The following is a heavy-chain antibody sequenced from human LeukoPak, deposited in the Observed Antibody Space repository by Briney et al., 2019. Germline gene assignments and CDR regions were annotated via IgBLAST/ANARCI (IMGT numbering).Heavy chain of an antibody. Sequence: GGSLRLSCAASGFTFSSYWMTWVRQAPGKGLEWVANIKQDGSDKYYVDSVKGRFTISRDNAKNSLNLQMNSLRAEDTAVYYCARVTEAALFDYWGQGTPVTVSS. CDR2: IKQDGSDK. D-gene: IGHD6-25*01. CDR1: GFTFSSYW. V-gene: IGHV3-7*03. J-gene: IGHJ4*02. CDR3: ARVTEAALFDY.